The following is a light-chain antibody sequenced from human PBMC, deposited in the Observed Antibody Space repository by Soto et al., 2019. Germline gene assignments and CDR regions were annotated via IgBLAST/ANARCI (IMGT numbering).Light chain of an antibody. V-gene: IGKV1-33*01. J-gene: IGKJ5*01. Sequence: DLPMTQSPSSLSASVGDRVTITCRASQDISNYLYWYQQRPEKAPKLLIYDASNKERGVPSRLSGTRSGSHFTFAITSLQTEDVATDYCQQYDSLPITIGQGTRLEI. CDR3: QQYDSLPIT. CDR2: DAS. CDR1: QDISNY.